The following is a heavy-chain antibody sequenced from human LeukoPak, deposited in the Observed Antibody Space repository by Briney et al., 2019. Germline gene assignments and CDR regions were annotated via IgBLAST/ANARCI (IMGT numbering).Heavy chain of an antibody. V-gene: IGHV4-34*01. Sequence: KPSETLSLTCAVYGGSFSGYYWSWLRQPPGKGLEWIGEINHSGSTNYNPSLKSRVTISVDMSKNQFSLKLSSVTAADTAVYYCARVKWYYYSSGSYYNAGGRRYYYYYMDVWGKGTTVTVSS. CDR3: ARVKWYYYSSGSYYNAGGRRYYYYYMDV. CDR1: GGSFSGYY. CDR2: INHSGST. J-gene: IGHJ6*03. D-gene: IGHD3-10*01.